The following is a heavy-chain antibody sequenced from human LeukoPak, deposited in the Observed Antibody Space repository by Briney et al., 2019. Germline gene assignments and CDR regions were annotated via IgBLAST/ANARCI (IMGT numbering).Heavy chain of an antibody. V-gene: IGHV3-74*01. J-gene: IGHJ4*02. Sequence: GGSLRLSCAASGFTFSIYWMHWVRQAPGKGLVWVSRINSDGSSTSYADSVKGRFTISRDNAKNTLYLQMNSLGAEDTAVYYCARSVAVRAFDYWGQGTLVTVST. CDR1: GFTFSIYW. CDR3: ARSVAVRAFDY. CDR2: INSDGSST. D-gene: IGHD6-6*01.